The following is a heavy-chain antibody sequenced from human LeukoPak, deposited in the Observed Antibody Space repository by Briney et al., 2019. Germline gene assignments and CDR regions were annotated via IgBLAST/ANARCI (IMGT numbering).Heavy chain of an antibody. D-gene: IGHD1-1*01. CDR2: IRSKTEGETK. Sequence: GGSLRLSCAASGFTVSSNYMSWVRQAPGKGLEWVARIRSKTEGETKEYAASVKGRFTISRDDSRSRLYLQMNSLKTEDTAVYYCATGVVTGTSRWGQGTLVTVSS. CDR3: ATGVVTGTSR. J-gene: IGHJ4*02. CDR1: GFTVSSNY. V-gene: IGHV3-15*01.